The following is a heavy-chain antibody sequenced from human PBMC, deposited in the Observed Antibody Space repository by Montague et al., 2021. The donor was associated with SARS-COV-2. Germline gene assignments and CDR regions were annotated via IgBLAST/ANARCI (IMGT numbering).Heavy chain of an antibody. Sequence: SLRLSCAASGFTFGDYGMSWVRQAPGKGLEWVSGINWNGGSTGYADSVKGRFTISIDNAKNSLYLQMNSLRAEDTTFYYCARDLEWFGEVVDAFDIWGQGTMVTDPS. CDR3: ARDLEWFGEVVDAFDI. CDR2: INWNGGST. CDR1: GFTFGDYG. D-gene: IGHD3-10*01. J-gene: IGHJ3*02. V-gene: IGHV3-20*04.